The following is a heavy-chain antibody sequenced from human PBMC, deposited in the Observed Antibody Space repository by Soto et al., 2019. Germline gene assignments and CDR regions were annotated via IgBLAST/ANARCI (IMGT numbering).Heavy chain of an antibody. Sequence: ASVKVSGKASGGTSTTYAISWVRQAPGQGLEWMGGIVPYLGTTSHAQNLQGRVTMTRNTSISTAYMELSSLRSEDTAVYYCARGKLHPINYYYGMDVWGQGTTVTVSS. CDR1: GGTSTTYA. CDR2: IVPYLGTT. J-gene: IGHJ6*02. D-gene: IGHD1-7*01. CDR3: ARGKLHPINYYYGMDV. V-gene: IGHV1-8*01.